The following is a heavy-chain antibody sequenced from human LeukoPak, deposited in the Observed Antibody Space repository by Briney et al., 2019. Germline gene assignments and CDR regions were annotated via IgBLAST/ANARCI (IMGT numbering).Heavy chain of an antibody. CDR2: ITGGGDTT. J-gene: IGHJ4*02. Sequence: GGSLRLSCAASGFTFSSNAMTWVRQAPGKGLECVSAITGGGDTTYYADSVKGRFTISRDNSKNTLYLQLNNLRADDTAVYYCAKAFGSSGYYQLPIDFWGQGTPVTVSS. V-gene: IGHV3-23*01. D-gene: IGHD3-22*01. CDR3: AKAFGSSGYYQLPIDF. CDR1: GFTFSSNA.